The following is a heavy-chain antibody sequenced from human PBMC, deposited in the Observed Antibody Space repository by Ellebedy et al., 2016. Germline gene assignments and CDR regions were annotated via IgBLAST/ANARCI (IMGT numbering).Heavy chain of an antibody. CDR3: ARADNYDFWSGYSSSGYYYMDV. V-gene: IGHV3-21*01. CDR1: GFTFSSYS. J-gene: IGHJ6*03. CDR2: ISDSSSYI. D-gene: IGHD3-3*01. Sequence: GGSLRLSXAASGFTFSSYSMNWVRQAPGKGLEWVSSISDSSSYIYYADSVKGRFTVSRDNAKYSLYLQMNSLRAEDTAVYYCARADNYDFWSGYSSSGYYYMDVWGKGTTVTVSS.